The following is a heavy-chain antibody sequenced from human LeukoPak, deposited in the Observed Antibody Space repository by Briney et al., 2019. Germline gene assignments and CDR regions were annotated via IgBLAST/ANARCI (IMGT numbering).Heavy chain of an antibody. J-gene: IGHJ3*02. V-gene: IGHV3-21*01. CDR1: GFTLSTHD. CDR2: ISISSKYI. CDR3: ARGGMTAIRNDPLDI. Sequence: GGSLRLSCAASGFTLSTHDMAWVRQAPGKWLKWVASISISSKYIYYADSVKGRFTVSRDNAKNSLYLQMNSLGVEDTAVYFCARGGMTAIRNDPLDIWGQGTMVTVSS. D-gene: IGHD2-21*02.